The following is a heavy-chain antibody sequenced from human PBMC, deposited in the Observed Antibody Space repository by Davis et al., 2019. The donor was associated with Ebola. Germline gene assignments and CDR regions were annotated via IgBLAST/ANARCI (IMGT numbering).Heavy chain of an antibody. J-gene: IGHJ3*02. CDR2: ISVGTGAI. V-gene: IGHV3-48*02. Sequence: PGGSLRPSCPASGFTFSGLSMNWVRRAPGKGLEWVSPISVGTGAIEYADSVKGRFTMSRDNAKNSLYLQMNSLGDEDTAVYYCARGRDYAFDIWGQGTTVTVSS. CDR1: GFTFSGLS. CDR3: ARGRDYAFDI. D-gene: IGHD2-21*02.